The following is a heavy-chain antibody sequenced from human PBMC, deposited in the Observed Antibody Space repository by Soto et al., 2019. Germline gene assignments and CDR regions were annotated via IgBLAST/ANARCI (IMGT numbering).Heavy chain of an antibody. CDR1: GGSISSTNYY. CDR3: ARLAYQLWYRYGMDV. J-gene: IGHJ6*02. D-gene: IGHD5-18*01. CDR2: IYYSESP. Sequence: PSETLSLTCTVSGGSISSTNYYWGWIRQPPGEGLEWIGTIYYSESPYYNPSLKSRVTISVDKSKNQFSLKLSSVTAADTAVYYCARLAYQLWYRYGMDVWGQGTTVTVSS. V-gene: IGHV4-39*07.